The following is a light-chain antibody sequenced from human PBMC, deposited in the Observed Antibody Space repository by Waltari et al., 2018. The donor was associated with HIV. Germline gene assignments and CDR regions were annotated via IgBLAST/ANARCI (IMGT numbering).Light chain of an antibody. CDR1: SSDVGGYNY. CDR3: SSYAGSNNLGVV. Sequence: QSALTQPPSASGSPGQSVPISCTGTSSDVGGYNYVPWYQQHPGKAPKLMIYEVSKRPSGVPDRFSGSKSGNTASLTVSGLQAEDEADYYCSSYAGSNNLGVVFGGGTKLTVL. CDR2: EVS. V-gene: IGLV2-8*01. J-gene: IGLJ2*01.